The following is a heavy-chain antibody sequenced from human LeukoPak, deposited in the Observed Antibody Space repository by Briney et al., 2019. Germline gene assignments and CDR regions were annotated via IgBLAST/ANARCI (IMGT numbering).Heavy chain of an antibody. CDR1: GYTFTSYG. D-gene: IGHD3-9*01. V-gene: IGHV1-18*01. Sequence: ASVKVSCKASGYTFTSYGISWVRQAPGQGLEWMGWISSYNGNTNYAQKLQGRATMTTDTSTSTAYMELRSLRSDDTAVYYCARGSFPSDDILTGPFDNWGQGTLVAVSS. J-gene: IGHJ4*02. CDR3: ARGSFPSDDILTGPFDN. CDR2: ISSYNGNT.